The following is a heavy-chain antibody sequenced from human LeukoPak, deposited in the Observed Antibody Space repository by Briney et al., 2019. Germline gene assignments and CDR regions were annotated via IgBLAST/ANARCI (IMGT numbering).Heavy chain of an antibody. J-gene: IGHJ3*02. Sequence: PSETLSLTCAVYGGSFSGYYWSWVRQPAGKGLEWIGRIYTSGSTNYNPSLKSRVTMSVDTSKNQFSLKLSSVTAADTAVYYCARVSIAAAGRGAFDIWGQGTMVTVSS. CDR2: IYTSGST. D-gene: IGHD6-13*01. V-gene: IGHV4-59*10. CDR1: GGSFSGYY. CDR3: ARVSIAAAGRGAFDI.